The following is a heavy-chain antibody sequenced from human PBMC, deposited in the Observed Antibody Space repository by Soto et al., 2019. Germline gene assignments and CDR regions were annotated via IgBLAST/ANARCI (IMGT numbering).Heavy chain of an antibody. CDR2: IKQDGSEK. Sequence: EVQLVESGGGLVQPGGSLRLSCAASGFTFSSYWMSWVRQAPGKGLEWVANIKQDGSEKYYVDSVKGRFTISRDNAKNSLYLQMNSLRAEDTAVYYCARSHYYGSGSYSPYYYYGMDVWGQGTTVTVSS. CDR3: ARSHYYGSGSYSPYYYYGMDV. CDR1: GFTFSSYW. J-gene: IGHJ6*02. D-gene: IGHD3-10*01. V-gene: IGHV3-7*01.